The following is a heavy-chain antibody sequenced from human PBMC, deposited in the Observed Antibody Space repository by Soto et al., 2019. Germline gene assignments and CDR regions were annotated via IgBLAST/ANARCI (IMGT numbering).Heavy chain of an antibody. V-gene: IGHV1-3*01. D-gene: IGHD3-22*01. Sequence: ASVKVSCKASGYTFTSYAMHWVRQAPGQRLEWMGWINAGNGNTKYSQKFQGRVTITRDTSASTAYMELSSLRSEDTAVYYCARDVYPTRGRIVVVTSYYFDYWDQGTLGTVPQ. J-gene: IGHJ4*02. CDR2: INAGNGNT. CDR1: GYTFTSYA. CDR3: ARDVYPTRGRIVVVTSYYFDY.